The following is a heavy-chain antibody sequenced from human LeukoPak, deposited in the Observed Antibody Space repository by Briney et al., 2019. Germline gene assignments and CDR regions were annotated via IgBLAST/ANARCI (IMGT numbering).Heavy chain of an antibody. Sequence: SETLSLTCTVSGGSISSYYWSWIRQPPGKGLEWIGYIYYSGNTNYNPSLKSRVTISVDTSKNQFSLKLSSVTAADTAVYYCARGLNYFDYWGQGTLVTVSS. J-gene: IGHJ4*02. CDR3: ARGLNYFDY. CDR2: IYYSGNT. V-gene: IGHV4-59*01. CDR1: GGSISSYY.